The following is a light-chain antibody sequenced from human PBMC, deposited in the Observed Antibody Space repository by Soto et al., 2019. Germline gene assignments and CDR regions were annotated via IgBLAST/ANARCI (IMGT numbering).Light chain of an antibody. CDR2: RSS. CDR3: QQYNIWPIT. V-gene: IGKV3-15*01. J-gene: IGKJ5*01. Sequence: EIVLTPSPGTLSLSPGERATLSCRASQSVSSCYLPWYQQKPGQAPSLLNYRSSTGATGIPVRFSGSGSGTEFSFTISSLQSEDFAVYYCQQYNIWPITFGQGTRLEI. CDR1: QSVSSCY.